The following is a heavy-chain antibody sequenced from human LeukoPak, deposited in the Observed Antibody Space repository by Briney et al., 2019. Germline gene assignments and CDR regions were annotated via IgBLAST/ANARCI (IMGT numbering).Heavy chain of an antibody. CDR2: ISAYNGNA. J-gene: IGHJ6*02. V-gene: IGHV1-18*01. D-gene: IGHD5-24*01. CDR1: GYIFITYG. Sequence: GASVKVSCKASGYIFITYGISWVRQAPGQGLEWMGWISAYNGNANYAQKFQGRVTMIKDTSTNTVYMELRSLRSDDTAVYYCARDDRWIYNAAYGMDVWGQGTTVTVSS. CDR3: ARDDRWIYNAAYGMDV.